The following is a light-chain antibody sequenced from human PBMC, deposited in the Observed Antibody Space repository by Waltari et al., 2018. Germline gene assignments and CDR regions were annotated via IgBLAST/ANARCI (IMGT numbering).Light chain of an antibody. CDR1: ALSKQS. Sequence: SYELTQPPSVSVSPGQTARITCSGDALSKQSGYWYQQTSGRAPVLMIYTDSGRPSGIPERFSGSSSGTTVTLTISAVQPEDEADYYCQSAHSNGSDVVFGGGTKLTVL. CDR2: TDS. CDR3: QSAHSNGSDVV. J-gene: IGLJ2*01. V-gene: IGLV3-25*03.